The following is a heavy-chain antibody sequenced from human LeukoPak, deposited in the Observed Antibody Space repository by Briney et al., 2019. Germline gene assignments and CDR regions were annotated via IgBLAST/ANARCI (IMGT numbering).Heavy chain of an antibody. CDR2: INPNSGGT. Sequence: ASVKVSCKASGYTFTGYYMHWVRQAPGQGLEWMGWINPNSGGTNYAQKFQGRVTMTRDTSISTAYMELSRPRSDDTAVYYCARAGLLLWFGELLSFDYWGQGTLVTVSS. J-gene: IGHJ4*02. CDR3: ARAGLLLWFGELLSFDY. D-gene: IGHD3-10*01. CDR1: GYTFTGYY. V-gene: IGHV1-2*02.